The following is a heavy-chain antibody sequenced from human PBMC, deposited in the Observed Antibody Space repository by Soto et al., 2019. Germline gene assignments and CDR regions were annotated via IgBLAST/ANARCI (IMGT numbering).Heavy chain of an antibody. J-gene: IGHJ6*02. CDR1: GGSLSDYY. CDR2: IHPSGST. D-gene: IGHD1-1*01. CDR3: ARGRDEYKLGNV. Sequence: QVQLQQWGAGLLKPSETLSLTCAVSGGSLSDYYWPWIRQSPGKGLEWIGEIHPSGSTYYNPSLRSRVTISVDTSKNQFSLELTALTAAETAIYYCARGRDEYKLGNVWGHGTTVTVSS. V-gene: IGHV4-34*01.